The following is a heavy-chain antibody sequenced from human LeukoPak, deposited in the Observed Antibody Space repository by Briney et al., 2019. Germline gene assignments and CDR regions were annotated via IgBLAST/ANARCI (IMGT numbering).Heavy chain of an antibody. Sequence: PGGSLRLSCAASGFTFSRYWMHWVRQAPGKGLEWVSVIYSGGSTYYADSVKGRFTISRDNSKNTLYLQMNSLRAEDTAVYYCASFGGRGGSAFDIWGQGTMVTVSS. D-gene: IGHD3-16*01. J-gene: IGHJ3*02. CDR3: ASFGGRGGSAFDI. CDR1: GFTFSRYW. V-gene: IGHV3-53*01. CDR2: IYSGGST.